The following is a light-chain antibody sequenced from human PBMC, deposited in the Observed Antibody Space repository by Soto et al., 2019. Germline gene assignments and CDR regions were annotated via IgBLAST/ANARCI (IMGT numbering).Light chain of an antibody. CDR3: RLTDSWGRS. V-gene: IGKV3D-11*02. CDR2: DAS. Sequence: EIVLTQYPATLSVSPGERATLSCWASKSVSIYLAWYQQKPGQAPRLLIYDASNRASGIPARFSGSGAQTAFNLTINGVDPDDSAVYYCRLTDSWGRSFGQGTKLEI. J-gene: IGKJ2*01. CDR1: KSVSIY.